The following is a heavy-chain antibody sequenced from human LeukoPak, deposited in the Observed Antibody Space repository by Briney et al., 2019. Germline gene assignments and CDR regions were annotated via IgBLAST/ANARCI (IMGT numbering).Heavy chain of an antibody. D-gene: IGHD1-7*01. CDR3: AKDPGITGTTPWFDP. CDR1: GFTFSNYW. Sequence: GGSLRLSCVASGFTFSNYWMSWVRQASGKGLEWVANIKQDGSEIYYVDSVKGRFTISRDNSKNTLYLQMNSLRAEDTAVYYCAKDPGITGTTPWFDPWGQGTLVTVSS. V-gene: IGHV3-7*03. J-gene: IGHJ5*02. CDR2: IKQDGSEI.